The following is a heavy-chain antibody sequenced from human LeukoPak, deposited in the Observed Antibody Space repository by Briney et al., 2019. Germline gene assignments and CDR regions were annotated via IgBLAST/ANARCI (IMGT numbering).Heavy chain of an antibody. Sequence: GASVKVSCKASGYTFTSYYMHWVRQAPGQGLEWMGIINPSGGSTSYAQKFQGRVTMTRDTSTSTAYMELRSLRSDDTAVYYCARDVELGYYFDYWGQGTLVTVSS. V-gene: IGHV1-46*01. D-gene: IGHD1-26*01. J-gene: IGHJ4*02. CDR1: GYTFTSYY. CDR3: ARDVELGYYFDY. CDR2: INPSGGST.